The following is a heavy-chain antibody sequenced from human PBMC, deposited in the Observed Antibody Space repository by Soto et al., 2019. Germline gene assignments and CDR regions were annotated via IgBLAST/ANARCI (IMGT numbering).Heavy chain of an antibody. J-gene: IGHJ4*02. CDR3: AKDLSPGGWYSSGWLDY. V-gene: IGHV3-30*18. Sequence: PGGSLRLSCAASGFTFSSYGMHWVRQAPGKGLEWVAVISYDGSNKYYADSVKGRFTISRDNSKNTLYLQMNSLRAEDTAVYYCAKDLSPGGWYSSGWLDYWGQGTLVTVSS. D-gene: IGHD6-19*01. CDR1: GFTFSSYG. CDR2: ISYDGSNK.